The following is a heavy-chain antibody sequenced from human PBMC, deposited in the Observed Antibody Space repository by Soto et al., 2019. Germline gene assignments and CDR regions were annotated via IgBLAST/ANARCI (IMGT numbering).Heavy chain of an antibody. D-gene: IGHD3-3*01. V-gene: IGHV3-33*01. CDR3: ARERREYDFWSGPLYGMDV. CDR2: IWYDGSNK. CDR1: GFTFSSYG. Sequence: PGGSLRLSCAASGFTFSSYGMHWVRQAPGKGLEWAAVIWYDGSNKYYADSVKGRFTISRDNSKNTLYLQMNSLRAEDTAVYYCARERREYDFWSGPLYGMDVWGQGTTVTVSS. J-gene: IGHJ6*02.